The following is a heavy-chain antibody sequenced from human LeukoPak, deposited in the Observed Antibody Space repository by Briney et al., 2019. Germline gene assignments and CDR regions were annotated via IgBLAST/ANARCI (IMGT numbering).Heavy chain of an antibody. D-gene: IGHD3/OR15-3a*01. CDR3: ARGYVWIEMGLGY. CDR2: INPNSGDT. Sequence: ASVKVSCKASGYTFTGYSIYWVRQAPGQGLEWMGGINPNSGDTNFAQKFQGRVTMTRDTSTSTAYMELSGLRSDDTAIYYCARGYVWIEMGLGYWGQGTLVTVSS. V-gene: IGHV1-2*02. J-gene: IGHJ4*02. CDR1: GYTFTGYS.